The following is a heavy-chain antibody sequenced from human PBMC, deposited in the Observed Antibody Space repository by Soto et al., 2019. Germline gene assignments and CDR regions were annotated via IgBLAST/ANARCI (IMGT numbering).Heavy chain of an antibody. Sequence: QVQLVQSGAEVKKPGSSVKVSCKASGGTFSSYAISWEQQAPGQGLEWMGGIIPISDTTNYAQKFQGRVTITADESTSTAYMELSSLRSEDTAVYYCARSQGSSTSLEIYYYYYYGMDVWGQGTTVTVSS. CDR2: IIPISDTT. CDR3: ARSQGSSTSLEIYYYYYYGMDV. CDR1: GGTFSSYA. J-gene: IGHJ6*02. V-gene: IGHV1-69*01. D-gene: IGHD2-2*01.